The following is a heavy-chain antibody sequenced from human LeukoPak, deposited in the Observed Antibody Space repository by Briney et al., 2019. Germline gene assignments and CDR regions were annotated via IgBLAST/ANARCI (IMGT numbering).Heavy chain of an antibody. J-gene: IGHJ6*03. V-gene: IGHV3-30*02. CDR3: AKGRGWEASYYYYYMDV. CDR2: IRYDGSNK. D-gene: IGHD1-26*01. CDR1: GVTFSSYG. Sequence: GGSLRLSCAAAGVTFSSYGMHWVRQAPGKGLEWVAFIRYDGSNKYYADSVKGRFTISRDNSKNTLYLHVNSLTPEDTAVYYCAKGRGWEASYYYYYMDVWGKGTTVTISS.